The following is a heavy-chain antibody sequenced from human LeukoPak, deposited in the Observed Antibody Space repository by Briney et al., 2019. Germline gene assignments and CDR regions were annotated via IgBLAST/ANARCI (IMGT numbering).Heavy chain of an antibody. CDR1: GDSIISSSYN. CDR2: ISYSGST. D-gene: IGHD4-23*01. Sequence: PSETLSLTFSVSGDSIISSSYNWGWSRQPPGKGLEWIGSISYSGSTKYNPSRKSRITISLDTSQHHFSLKLNSVTAAHTAIYYCARQRTVVTPEFFDYWGQGTLVIVSS. CDR3: ARQRTVVTPEFFDY. J-gene: IGHJ4*02. V-gene: IGHV4-39*02.